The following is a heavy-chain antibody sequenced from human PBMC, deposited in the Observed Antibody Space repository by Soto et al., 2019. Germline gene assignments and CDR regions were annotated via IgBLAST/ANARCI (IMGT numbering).Heavy chain of an antibody. CDR2: ISSISIYI. D-gene: IGHD3-10*01. Sequence: GSLRLSCAASVFTCSSYSMNWVRQAPGKGLEWVSPISSISIYIYYADSVKGRFTISRDNAKNSLYLQMNSLRAEDTAVYYCYGSGPRDAFDIWGQGTMVTVSS. CDR3: YGSGPRDAFDI. V-gene: IGHV3-21*01. CDR1: VFTCSSYS. J-gene: IGHJ3*02.